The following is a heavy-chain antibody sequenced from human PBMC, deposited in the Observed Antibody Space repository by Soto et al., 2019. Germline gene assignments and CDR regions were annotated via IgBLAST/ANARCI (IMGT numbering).Heavy chain of an antibody. CDR3: ARLIGNSSVDS. D-gene: IGHD4-4*01. Sequence: SQTLLLTCAISGDSVSTNSATWDWIRQSPSRGLEWLGRTYYRSNLYTDYAVSVKGRITLSPDTSNTQLSLPLTAVPPDPTAVYYSARLIGNSSVDSCGQGTLVTVSS. CDR2: TYYRSNLYT. CDR1: GDSVSTNSAT. J-gene: IGHJ4*02. V-gene: IGHV6-1*01.